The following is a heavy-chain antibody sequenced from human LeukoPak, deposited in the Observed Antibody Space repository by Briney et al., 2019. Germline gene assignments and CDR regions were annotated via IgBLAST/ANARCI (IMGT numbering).Heavy chain of an antibody. CDR2: ISGSGGST. J-gene: IGHJ6*03. Sequence: GGSLRLSCAASGFTFSSYGMHWVRQAPGKGLEWVSAISGSGGSTYYADSVKGRFTISRDNSKNTLYLQMNSLRAEDTAVYYCAKGGIVVVPAAIYYYYYMDVWGKGTTVTISS. V-gene: IGHV3-23*01. D-gene: IGHD2-2*01. CDR3: AKGGIVVVPAAIYYYYYMDV. CDR1: GFTFSSYG.